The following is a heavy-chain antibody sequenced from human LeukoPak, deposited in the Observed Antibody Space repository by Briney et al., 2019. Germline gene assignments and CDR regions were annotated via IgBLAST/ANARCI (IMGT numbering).Heavy chain of an antibody. J-gene: IGHJ4*02. CDR2: FDPEDGET. V-gene: IGHV1-24*01. Sequence: ASVKVSCKVSGYTLTELSMHWVRQAPGKGLEWMGGFDPEDGETIYAQKFQGRVTMTEDTSTDTAYMELSSLRSEDTAVYYCAKAVVPAAIRAKTKLVATDYWGQGTLVTVSS. D-gene: IGHD2-2*01. CDR3: AKAVVPAAIRAKTKLVATDY. CDR1: GYTLTELS.